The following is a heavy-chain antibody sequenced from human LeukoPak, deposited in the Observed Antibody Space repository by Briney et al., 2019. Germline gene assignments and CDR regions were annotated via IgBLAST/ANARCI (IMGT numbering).Heavy chain of an antibody. J-gene: IGHJ4*02. D-gene: IGHD6-13*01. CDR2: INPSGGST. CDR3: ARGQGDPYSSSWYGPYFDY. Sequence: ASVKVSCKASGYTFTSYYMHWVRQAPGQGFEWMGIINPSGGSTSYAQKFQGRVTMTRDTSTSTVYMELSSLRSEDTAVYYCARGQGDPYSSSWYGPYFDYWGQGTLVTVSS. V-gene: IGHV1-46*01. CDR1: GYTFTSYY.